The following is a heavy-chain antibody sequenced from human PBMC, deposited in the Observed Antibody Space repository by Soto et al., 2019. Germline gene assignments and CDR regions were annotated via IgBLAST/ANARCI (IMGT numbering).Heavy chain of an antibody. CDR1: GYTFTSYD. Sequence: GASVKVYCKASGYTFTSYDINWVRQATGQGLEWMGWMNPNSGNTGYAQKFQGRVTMTRNTSISTAYMELSSLRSDDTAVYYCARDLPGYSSGWPQAFIAWGQGTLVTVSS. J-gene: IGHJ5*02. CDR3: ARDLPGYSSGWPQAFIA. V-gene: IGHV1-8*01. CDR2: MNPNSGNT. D-gene: IGHD6-19*01.